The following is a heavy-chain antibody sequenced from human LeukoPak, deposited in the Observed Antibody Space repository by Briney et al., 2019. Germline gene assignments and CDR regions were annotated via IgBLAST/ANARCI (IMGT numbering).Heavy chain of an antibody. CDR3: AKDWDYGDYSGAFDI. Sequence: PGGSLRLSCAASGFTFSRHAMSWVRQAPGKGLEWVSTTGLNSVNTLCAESVQGRFSISRDNSKNTLDLQMNSLRAEDTAVYYCAKDWDYGDYSGAFDIWGQGTMVTVSS. J-gene: IGHJ3*02. CDR1: GFTFSRHA. CDR2: TGLNSVNT. D-gene: IGHD4-17*01. V-gene: IGHV3-23*01.